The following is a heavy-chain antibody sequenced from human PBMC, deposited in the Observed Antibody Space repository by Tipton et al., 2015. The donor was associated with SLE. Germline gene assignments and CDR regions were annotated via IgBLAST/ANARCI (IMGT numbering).Heavy chain of an antibody. CDR3: ARYMGDTLVKSWFDP. CDR1: GYSFPNYW. Sequence: QLVQSRAEVKKPGESLKISCKGSGYSFPNYWIGWVRQKPGKGLEWMGIIYPGDPDTRYTSSFQGQVTISADKSISTAYLQWSSLKASDTGMYYCARYMGDTLVKSWFDPWGQGTLVTVSS. J-gene: IGHJ5*02. D-gene: IGHD3-22*01. CDR2: IYPGDPDT. V-gene: IGHV5-51*03.